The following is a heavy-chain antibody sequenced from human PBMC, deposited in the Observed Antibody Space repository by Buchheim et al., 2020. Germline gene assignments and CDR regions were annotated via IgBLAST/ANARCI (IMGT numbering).Heavy chain of an antibody. CDR2: IKSKTDGGTT. J-gene: IGHJ4*02. CDR1: GFTFSNAW. V-gene: IGHV3-15*01. Sequence: EVQLVESGGGLVKPGGSLRLSCAASGFTFSNAWMSWVRQAPGKGLEWVGRIKSKTDGGTTDYAAPVKGRFTISRDDSKNTLYLQMNSLKTEDTAVCYCTTGLAAAYRSSDYYFDYWGQGTL. D-gene: IGHD6-13*01. CDR3: TTGLAAAYRSSDYYFDY.